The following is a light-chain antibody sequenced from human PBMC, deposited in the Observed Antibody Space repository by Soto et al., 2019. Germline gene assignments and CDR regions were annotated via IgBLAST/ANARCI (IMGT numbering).Light chain of an antibody. J-gene: IGKJ1*01. CDR2: GAS. Sequence: EIVLTQSPATLSLSPGERATLSCRASQSVSSSYLAWYQQKPGQAPRLLIYGASSRATGIPDRFSGSGSGTDFTLTISRLEAEDSAVYYCQQYGSSPGTFGQGTKVDIK. V-gene: IGKV3-20*01. CDR3: QQYGSSPGT. CDR1: QSVSSSY.